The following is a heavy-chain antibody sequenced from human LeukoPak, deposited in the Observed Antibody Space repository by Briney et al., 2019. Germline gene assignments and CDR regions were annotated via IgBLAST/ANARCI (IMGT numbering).Heavy chain of an antibody. CDR1: GGSISSYY. D-gene: IGHD1-1*01. CDR3: ARDPLEPGDGMDV. J-gene: IGHJ6*02. V-gene: IGHV4-59*01. Sequence: SETLSLTCTVSGGSISSYYWSWIRQPPGKGLEWIGYIYYSGSTNYNPSLKSRVTISVDTSKNQFSLKLSSVTAADTAVYYCARDPLEPGDGMDVWGQGTTVTVSS. CDR2: IYYSGST.